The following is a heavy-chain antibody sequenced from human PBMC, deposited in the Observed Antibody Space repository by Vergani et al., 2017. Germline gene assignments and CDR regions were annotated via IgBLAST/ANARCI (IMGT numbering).Heavy chain of an antibody. CDR3: AQRTTVVTLSGAFDI. Sequence: EVQLVESGGGLVKPGGSLRLSCAASGFPFSNAWMSGVRQAPGKGLEWVSTISGSGGSTYYADSVKGRFTISRDNSKNTLYLQMNSLRAEDTAVYCCAQRTTVVTLSGAFDIWGQGTMVTVSS. D-gene: IGHD4-23*01. J-gene: IGHJ3*02. CDR2: ISGSGGST. V-gene: IGHV3-23*04. CDR1: GFPFSNAW.